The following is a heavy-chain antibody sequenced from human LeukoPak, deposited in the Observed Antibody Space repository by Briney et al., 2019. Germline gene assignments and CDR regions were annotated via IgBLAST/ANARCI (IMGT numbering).Heavy chain of an antibody. J-gene: IGHJ4*02. V-gene: IGHV1-69*13. CDR3: ARDKHHYDSGNSLRYDH. D-gene: IGHD3-10*01. CDR2: IIPIFGTA. Sequence: ASVKVSCKASGGTFSSYAISWVRQAPAQGLEWMGGIIPIFGTANYAQKFQGRVTITADESTSTAYMELSSLRSEDTAVYYCARDKHHYDSGNSLRYDHWGQGTLVTVSS. CDR1: GGTFSSYA.